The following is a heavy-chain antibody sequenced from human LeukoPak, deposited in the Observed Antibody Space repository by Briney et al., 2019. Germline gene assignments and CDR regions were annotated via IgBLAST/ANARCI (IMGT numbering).Heavy chain of an antibody. J-gene: IGHJ5*02. D-gene: IGHD3-10*01. Sequence: SQTLSLTCTVSGGSISSGGYYWSWIRQHPGKGLEWIGYIYYSGSTYYNPSLKSRVTISVDTSKNQFSLKLRSVTAADTAVYYCARFANNSYYYGSGSYANWFDPWGQGTLVTVSS. CDR2: IYYSGST. CDR1: GGSISSGGYY. V-gene: IGHV4-31*03. CDR3: ARFANNSYYYGSGSYANWFDP.